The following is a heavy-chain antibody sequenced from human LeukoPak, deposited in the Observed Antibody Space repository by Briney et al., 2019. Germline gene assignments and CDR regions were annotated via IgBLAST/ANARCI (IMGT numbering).Heavy chain of an antibody. V-gene: IGHV1-18*01. Sequence: GASVKVSCKASGYTFTSYGISWVRQAPGQGLEWIGWISAYNGNTNYAQKLQGRVTMTTDTATSTAYMELSSLRSEDTAVYYCARHHITMVRGVYPMTKNWGQGTLVTVSS. D-gene: IGHD3-10*01. CDR2: ISAYNGNT. CDR3: ARHHITMVRGVYPMTKN. J-gene: IGHJ4*02. CDR1: GYTFTSYG.